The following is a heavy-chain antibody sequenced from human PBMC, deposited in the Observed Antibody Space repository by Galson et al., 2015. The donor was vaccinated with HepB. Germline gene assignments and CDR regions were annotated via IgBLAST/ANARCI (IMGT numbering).Heavy chain of an antibody. CDR3: ARQDYDILTGYCSRPPPRNWFYP. J-gene: IGHJ5*02. V-gene: IGHV4-39*01. CDR1: GGSISSSSYY. Sequence: ETLSLTCTVSGGSISSSSYYWGWIRQPPGKGLEWIGTIYYSGSTYYNPSLKSRVTISVVTSKNQFSLKLSSVTAADTAVYYCARQDYDILTGYCSRPPPRNWFYPWGQGTLVTVSS. D-gene: IGHD3-9*01. CDR2: IYYSGST.